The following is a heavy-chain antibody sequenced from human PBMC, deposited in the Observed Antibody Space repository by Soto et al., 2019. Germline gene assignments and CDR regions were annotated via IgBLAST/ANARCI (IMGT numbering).Heavy chain of an antibody. CDR3: ARDRGPIFGVVIIGPDY. J-gene: IGHJ4*02. CDR2: ISSSSSYI. D-gene: IGHD3-3*01. CDR1: EFTFSSYS. V-gene: IGHV3-21*01. Sequence: GGSLRLSCAASEFTFSSYSMIWVRQAPGKGLEWVSSISSSSSYIYYADSVKGRFTISRDNAKNSMYLQMNSLRAEDTAVYYCARDRGPIFGVVIIGPDYWGQGTLVTVSS.